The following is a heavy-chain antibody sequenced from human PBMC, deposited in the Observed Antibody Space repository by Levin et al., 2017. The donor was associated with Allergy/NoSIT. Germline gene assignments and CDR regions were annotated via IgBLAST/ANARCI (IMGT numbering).Heavy chain of an antibody. CDR3: ASPPDSSGWYSLRY. D-gene: IGHD6-19*01. Sequence: GGSLRLSCAASGFTFSSYAMHWVRQAPGKGLEWVAIISYDGSNEYYADSVKGRFTISRDNSKNTLYLQMNSLRAEDTAVYYCASPPDSSGWYSLRYWGQGTLVTVSS. V-gene: IGHV3-30-3*01. CDR2: ISYDGSNE. J-gene: IGHJ4*02. CDR1: GFTFSSYA.